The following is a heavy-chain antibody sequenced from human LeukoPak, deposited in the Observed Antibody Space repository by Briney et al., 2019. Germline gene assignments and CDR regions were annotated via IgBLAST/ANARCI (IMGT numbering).Heavy chain of an antibody. Sequence: SETLSLTCTVSGGSISSYYWSWIRRPAGKGLEWIGRIYTSGSTNYNPSLKSRVTMSVDTSKNQFSLKLSSVTAADTAVYYCARESDSIVGATTFDYWGQGTLVTVSS. CDR2: IYTSGST. D-gene: IGHD1-26*01. CDR1: GGSISSYY. V-gene: IGHV4-4*07. CDR3: ARESDSIVGATTFDY. J-gene: IGHJ4*02.